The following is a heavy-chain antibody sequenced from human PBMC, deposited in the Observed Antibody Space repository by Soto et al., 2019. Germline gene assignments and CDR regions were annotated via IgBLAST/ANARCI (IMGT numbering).Heavy chain of an antibody. CDR1: GFTFSSYA. CDR2: ISGSGGST. D-gene: IGHD5-12*01. Sequence: HPGGSLRLSCAASGFTFSSYAMSWVRQAPGKGLEWVSAISGSGGSTYYADSVKGRFTISRDNSKNTLYLQMNSLRAEDTAVYYCFFPPLPNIVWSPFNYYVMDVWGQGTTVTVSS. V-gene: IGHV3-23*01. J-gene: IGHJ6*02. CDR3: FFPPLPNIVWSPFNYYVMDV.